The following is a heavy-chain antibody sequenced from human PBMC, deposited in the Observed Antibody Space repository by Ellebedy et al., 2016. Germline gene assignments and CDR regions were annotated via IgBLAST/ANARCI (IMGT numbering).Heavy chain of an antibody. V-gene: IGHV3-11*03. Sequence: GESLKISXAASGFTFSDYYMSWIRQAPGKGLEWVSYISSSSSYTNYADSVKGRFTISRDNAKNSLYLQMNSLRAEDTAVYYCARPYCSSTTCYFVYWGQGTLVTVSS. J-gene: IGHJ4*02. D-gene: IGHD2-2*01. CDR3: ARPYCSSTTCYFVY. CDR1: GFTFSDYY. CDR2: ISSSSSYT.